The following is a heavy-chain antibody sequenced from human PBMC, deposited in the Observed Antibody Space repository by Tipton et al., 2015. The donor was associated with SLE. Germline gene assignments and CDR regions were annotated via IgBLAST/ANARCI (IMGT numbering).Heavy chain of an antibody. V-gene: IGHV4-34*01. CDR2: INRSGST. Sequence: TLSLTCAVYGGSFSGYYWSWIRQPPGKGLEWIGEINRSGSTNYNPSLKSRVTISVDTSKNQFSLKLSSVTAADTAVYYCAEGGAGFDAFDIWGQGTMVTVSS. D-gene: IGHD6-19*01. CDR1: GGSFSGYY. CDR3: AEGGAGFDAFDI. J-gene: IGHJ3*02.